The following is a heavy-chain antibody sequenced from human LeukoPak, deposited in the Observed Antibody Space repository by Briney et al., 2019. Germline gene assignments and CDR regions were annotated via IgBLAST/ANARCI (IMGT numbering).Heavy chain of an antibody. D-gene: IGHD3-10*01. CDR1: GGSFSGYY. CDR2: INHSGST. Sequence: SETLSLTCAVYGGSFSGYYWSWIRQPPGKGLEWIGEINHSGSTNYNLSLKSRVTISVDTSKNQFSLKLSSVTAADTAVYYCARSRTRGAFDYWGQGTLVTVSS. CDR3: ARSRTRGAFDY. J-gene: IGHJ4*02. V-gene: IGHV4-34*01.